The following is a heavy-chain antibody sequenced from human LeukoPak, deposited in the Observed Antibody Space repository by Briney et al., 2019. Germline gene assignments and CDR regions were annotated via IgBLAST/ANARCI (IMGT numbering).Heavy chain of an antibody. CDR3: ARHQGLREYSYGTYYYYYYMDV. CDR1: GFTFSSYG. Sequence: PGGSLRLSCAASGFTFSSYGMHWVRQAPGKGLEWVAVISYDGSNKYYADSVKGRFTISRDNSKNTLYLQMNSLKASDTAMYYCARHQGLREYSYGTYYYYYYMDVWGKGTTVTVSS. J-gene: IGHJ6*03. V-gene: IGHV3-30*03. D-gene: IGHD5-18*01. CDR2: ISYDGSNK.